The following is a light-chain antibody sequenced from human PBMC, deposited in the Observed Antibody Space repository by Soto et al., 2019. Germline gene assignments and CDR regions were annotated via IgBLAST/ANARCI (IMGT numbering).Light chain of an antibody. Sequence: DIQMTQSPSTLSVSVGDRVTITCRASQSISSWLAWYQQKPGKAPKLLIYKASSLESGVPSRFSGSGSGTEFTLTISSLQPDDFATYYCQRYNSLWTFGQGTKVEIK. CDR3: QRYNSLWT. CDR1: QSISSW. CDR2: KAS. V-gene: IGKV1-5*03. J-gene: IGKJ1*01.